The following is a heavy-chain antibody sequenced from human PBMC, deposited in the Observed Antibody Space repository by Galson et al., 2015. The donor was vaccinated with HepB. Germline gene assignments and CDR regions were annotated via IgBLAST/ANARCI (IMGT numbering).Heavy chain of an antibody. CDR3: GSGLSTSFIDC. D-gene: IGHD6-6*01. V-gene: IGHV3-21*01. Sequence: SLRLSCAASGLSFSNYSMYWVRQAPGRGLEWLSSISRSSTYIYDADSVKGRFTISRDNAKNSLYLQMSSLRAEDTAIYYCGSGLSTSFIDCWGPGILVPASS. CDR1: GLSFSNYS. CDR2: ISRSSTYI. J-gene: IGHJ4*02.